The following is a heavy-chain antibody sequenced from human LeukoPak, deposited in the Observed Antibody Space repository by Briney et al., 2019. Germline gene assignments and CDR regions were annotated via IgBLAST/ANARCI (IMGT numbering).Heavy chain of an antibody. CDR2: IYYSGST. D-gene: IGHD6-19*01. CDR3: ARDNAYSSGWYPDAFDI. J-gene: IGHJ3*02. CDR1: GGSISSYY. Sequence: SETLSLTCTVSGGSISSYYWSWIRQPPGKGLEWIGYIYYSGSTNYNPSLKSRVTISVDTSKNQFSLKLSSVTAADTAVYYCARDNAYSSGWYPDAFDIWGQGTMVTVSS. V-gene: IGHV4-59*01.